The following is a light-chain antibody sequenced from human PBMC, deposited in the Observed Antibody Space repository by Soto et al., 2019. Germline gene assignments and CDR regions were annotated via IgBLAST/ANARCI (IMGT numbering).Light chain of an antibody. V-gene: IGKV3-15*01. CDR1: QSVSSN. Sequence: EIVMTQSPATLSVSPGERATLSCRASQSVSSNLGWYQQKPGQAPRLLIFGASTRATGVPARFSGSGSGTEFTLTISSLQSEDFVLYYCQQYNNWPPWTFGQGTKVEIK. J-gene: IGKJ1*01. CDR3: QQYNNWPPWT. CDR2: GAS.